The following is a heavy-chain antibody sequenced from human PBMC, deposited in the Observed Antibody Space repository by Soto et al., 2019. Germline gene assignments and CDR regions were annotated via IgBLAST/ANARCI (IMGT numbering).Heavy chain of an antibody. D-gene: IGHD3-10*01. Sequence: ASVKVSCKASGYTFTSYGSSRVRQAPGQGLEWMGWISAYNGNTNYAQKLKGRVTMTTDTSTSTAYMELRSLRSDDRAMYYCASWARRYCGSGPNPKYYYYGMDVWGQGTTVTVSS. CDR3: ASWARRYCGSGPNPKYYYYGMDV. J-gene: IGHJ6*02. CDR1: GYTFTSYG. CDR2: ISAYNGNT. V-gene: IGHV1-18*04.